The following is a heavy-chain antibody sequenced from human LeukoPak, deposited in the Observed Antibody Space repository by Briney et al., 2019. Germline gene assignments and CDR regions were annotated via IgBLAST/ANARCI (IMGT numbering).Heavy chain of an antibody. V-gene: IGHV3-53*01. Sequence: RSGGSLRLSCAASGFTFSSYSMNWVRQPPGKGLEWVSVIYSGGSTYYADSVKGRFTISRDNSKNTLYLQMNSLRAEDTAVYYCARGHDAFDIWGQGTMVTVSS. J-gene: IGHJ3*02. CDR1: GFTFSSYS. CDR3: ARGHDAFDI. CDR2: IYSGGST.